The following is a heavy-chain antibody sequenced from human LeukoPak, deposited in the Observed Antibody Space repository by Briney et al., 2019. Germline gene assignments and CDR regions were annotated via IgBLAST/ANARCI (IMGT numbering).Heavy chain of an antibody. D-gene: IGHD2-21*02. Sequence: PGGSLRLSCVASGSTFSTSWMTWVRQPPGKGLEWVAVTSHDGNRKYYADSVKGQFTISRDNSKNTLYLQMNSLRAEDTAVYYCARDHAVVVTATELGYWGQGTLVTVSS. J-gene: IGHJ4*02. CDR3: ARDHAVVVTATELGY. CDR2: TSHDGNRK. V-gene: IGHV3-30-3*01. CDR1: GSTFSTSW.